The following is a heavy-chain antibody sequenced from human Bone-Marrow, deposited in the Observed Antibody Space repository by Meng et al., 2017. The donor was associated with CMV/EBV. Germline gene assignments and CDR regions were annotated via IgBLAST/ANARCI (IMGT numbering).Heavy chain of an antibody. J-gene: IGHJ4*02. D-gene: IGHD3-3*01. Sequence: GGSLRLSCGVSGFNFRSYWMSWVRQTPGKGLEWVSAISGSGGSTHNRDSVKGRFTISRDNSKNTLYLQMNSLRAEDTAVYYCARSLLEGYYFDYWGQGTRVTVSS. CDR2: ISGSGGST. CDR3: ARSLLEGYYFDY. V-gene: IGHV3-23*01. CDR1: GFNFRSYW.